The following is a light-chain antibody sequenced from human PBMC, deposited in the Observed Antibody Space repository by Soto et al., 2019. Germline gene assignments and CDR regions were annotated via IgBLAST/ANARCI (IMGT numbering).Light chain of an antibody. J-gene: IGKJ2*01. CDR3: QQSYSTPRT. Sequence: DIQMTQSPSSLYASVGDRVTITCRASQSISSYLNWYQQKPGKAPKLLIYAASSLQSGVPSRFSGSGSVTDFTLTISSLQPEDFATDYCQQSYSTPRTFGQGTKLEIK. CDR1: QSISSY. V-gene: IGKV1-39*01. CDR2: AAS.